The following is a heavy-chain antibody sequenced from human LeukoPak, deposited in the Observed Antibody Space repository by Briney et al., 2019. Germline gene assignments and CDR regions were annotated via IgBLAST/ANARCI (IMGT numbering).Heavy chain of an antibody. CDR1: GFTFSSYN. D-gene: IGHD2-15*01. J-gene: IGHJ4*02. CDR3: ARVLETDCRGGSCYSGLDY. Sequence: GGSLRLSCAASGFTFSSYNMNWVRQAPGRGLEWVSSISRTGSYIYYADSVKGRFTISRDNAQNSLYLQMNSLRVEDTAVYYCARVLETDCRGGSCYSGLDYWGQGTLVTVSS. V-gene: IGHV3-21*01. CDR2: ISRTGSYI.